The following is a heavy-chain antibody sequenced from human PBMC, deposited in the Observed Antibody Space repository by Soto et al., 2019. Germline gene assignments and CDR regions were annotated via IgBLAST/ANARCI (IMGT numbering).Heavy chain of an antibody. CDR3: AKALVVVAPASKFDD. Sequence: EVQLLESGGHLVQPGGSLRLSCAASGFTFSNFAMSWVRQAPGKGLEWVSGISASGGSTNYADSVRGRFTISRDNSENTLFLEMNSLRGEDTAVYYCAKALVVVAPASKFDDWIQGTLVTVSS. J-gene: IGHJ4*02. V-gene: IGHV3-23*01. CDR1: GFTFSNFA. CDR2: ISASGGST. D-gene: IGHD2-15*01.